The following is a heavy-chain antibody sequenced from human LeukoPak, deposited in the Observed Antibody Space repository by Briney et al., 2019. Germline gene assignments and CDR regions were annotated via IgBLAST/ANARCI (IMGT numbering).Heavy chain of an antibody. CDR2: IYPGDSNT. D-gene: IGHD3-22*01. V-gene: IGHV5-51*01. CDR1: GNYFTNYW. J-gene: IGHJ4*02. Sequence: GESLKISCKGSGNYFTNYWIGWVRQMPGKGLEWMGIIYPGDSNTRASPSCQGQVTTPDDHSISTPHPLCTSLDAPDTAMYYCARITTYYESDGYYDNPFDYWGQGTLVRVSS. CDR3: ARITTYYESDGYYDNPFDY.